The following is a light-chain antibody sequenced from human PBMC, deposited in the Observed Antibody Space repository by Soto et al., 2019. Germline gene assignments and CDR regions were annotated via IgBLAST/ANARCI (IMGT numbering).Light chain of an antibody. CDR3: QQYENLPT. J-gene: IGKJ5*01. CDR1: ASIGSW. V-gene: IGKV1-5*03. Sequence: DIQMTQSPSTLSASVGDRVTITCRASASIGSWLAWYQQQPGKAPKLLIYKSSILENGVPSRFSGGGSGTEFTLTISSLQPEDIATYYCQQYENLPTFGQGTRLEIK. CDR2: KSS.